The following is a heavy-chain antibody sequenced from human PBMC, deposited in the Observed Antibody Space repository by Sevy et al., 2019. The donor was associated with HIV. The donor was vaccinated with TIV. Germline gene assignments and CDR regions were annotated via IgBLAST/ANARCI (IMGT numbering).Heavy chain of an antibody. Sequence: GGSLRLSCAASGFIINNYAMTWVRQAPGKGLEWVSIINSRGTTYYADSVKGRFTISRDNSKNPLFVQMDSLRAEDTAVYYCAKDLTGSTIGYFEYWGQGTLVTVSS. D-gene: IGHD7-27*01. V-gene: IGHV3-23*01. J-gene: IGHJ4*02. CDR2: INSRGTT. CDR1: GFIINNYA. CDR3: AKDLTGSTIGYFEY.